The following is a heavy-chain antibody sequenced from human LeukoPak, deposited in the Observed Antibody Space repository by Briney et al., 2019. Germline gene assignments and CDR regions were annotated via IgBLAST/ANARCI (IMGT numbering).Heavy chain of an antibody. V-gene: IGHV4-4*02. Sequence: SETLSLTCSVSAGSISSSSWWSWVRQSPVKGLKWIGEIYLYGTTNYNPSLKSRVTISVDTSKIQFSLKLTSVTAADTAVYYCARGGTRFDPWGQGTLVTVSS. J-gene: IGHJ5*02. D-gene: IGHD1-7*01. CDR3: ARGGTRFDP. CDR2: IYLYGTT. CDR1: AGSISSSSW.